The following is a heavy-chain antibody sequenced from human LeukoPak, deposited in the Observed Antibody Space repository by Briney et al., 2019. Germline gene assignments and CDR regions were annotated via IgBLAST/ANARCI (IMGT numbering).Heavy chain of an antibody. D-gene: IGHD6-19*01. V-gene: IGHV4-39*01. CDR1: GGSISSSSYY. CDR2: IYYSGST. J-gene: IGHJ4*02. Sequence: SETLSLTCTVSGGSISSSSYYWGWIRQPPVKGLEWIGSIYYSGSTYYNPSLKSRVTISVDTSKSQFSLKLNSVTAADTAVYYCARRGSGWSREFDYWGQGTLVTVSS. CDR3: ARRGSGWSREFDY.